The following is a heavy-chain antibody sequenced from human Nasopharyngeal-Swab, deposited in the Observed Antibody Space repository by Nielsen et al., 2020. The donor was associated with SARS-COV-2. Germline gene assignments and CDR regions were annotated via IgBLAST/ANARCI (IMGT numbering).Heavy chain of an antibody. J-gene: IGHJ6*02. Sequence: GSLRLSCAASGFTFSDYYMSWIRQAPGKGLEWVSYISSSGSTIYYADSVKGRFTISRDNAKNSLYLQMNSLRAEDTAVYYCARDQVDTNYYGMDVWGQGTTVTVSS. CDR3: ARDQVDTNYYGMDV. CDR1: GFTFSDYY. CDR2: ISSSGSTI. V-gene: IGHV3-11*04. D-gene: IGHD3-22*01.